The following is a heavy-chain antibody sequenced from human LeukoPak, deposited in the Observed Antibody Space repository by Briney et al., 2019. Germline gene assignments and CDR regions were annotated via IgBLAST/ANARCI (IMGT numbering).Heavy chain of an antibody. CDR1: GFTFSNAW. CDR3: ARNNGMDV. Sequence: GGSLRLSCAASGFTFSNAWMTWVRQVPGRGPEWVANVNRDGSETYYLDSVKGRFTISKDNAKNSLYLQMNSPRAEDTALYHCARNNGMDVWGQGTTVIVSS. J-gene: IGHJ6*02. CDR2: VNRDGSET. V-gene: IGHV3-7*03.